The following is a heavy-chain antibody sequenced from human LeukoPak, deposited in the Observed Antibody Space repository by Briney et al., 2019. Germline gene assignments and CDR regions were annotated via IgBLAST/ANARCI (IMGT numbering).Heavy chain of an antibody. Sequence: GGSLRLSCAASGFTFSSYAMSWVRQAPGKGLEWVSAISGSGGSTYYADSVKGRFTISRDNSKNTLYLQMNSLRAEDTAVYYCARDPLNNWNDLDAFDIWGQGTMVTVSS. CDR3: ARDPLNNWNDLDAFDI. D-gene: IGHD1-20*01. CDR1: GFTFSSYA. CDR2: ISGSGGST. V-gene: IGHV3-23*01. J-gene: IGHJ3*02.